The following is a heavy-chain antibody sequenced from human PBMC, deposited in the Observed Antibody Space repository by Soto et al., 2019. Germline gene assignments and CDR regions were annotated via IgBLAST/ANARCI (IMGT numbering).Heavy chain of an antibody. CDR1: GDTFNSYG. Sequence: QVQLVQSGPELKKPGSSVKVSCKAPGDTFNSYGISWVRQAPGQGLEWMGGIVPMFGTTNLALKFEDRVTIPAGELTTTVYMEIRGLTSEDPAVYYCARDLADVHLWDAFEVWGHGTRVTVSS. J-gene: IGHJ3*01. D-gene: IGHD6-13*01. CDR3: ARDLADVHLWDAFEV. CDR2: IVPMFGTT. V-gene: IGHV1-69*01.